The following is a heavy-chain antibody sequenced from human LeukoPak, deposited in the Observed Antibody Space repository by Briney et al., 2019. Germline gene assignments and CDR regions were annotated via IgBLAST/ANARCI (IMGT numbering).Heavy chain of an antibody. CDR1: GFTFSSYG. D-gene: IGHD3-10*01. J-gene: IGHJ3*02. CDR2: IWYDGSNK. Sequence: GRSLRLSCAASGFTFSSYGMHWVRQAPGKGLEWVAVIWYDGSNKYYADSVKGRFTISRDNSKNTLYLQMNSLRAEDTAVYYCARAHRGLDAFDIWGQGTMVTVSS. CDR3: ARAHRGLDAFDI. V-gene: IGHV3-33*01.